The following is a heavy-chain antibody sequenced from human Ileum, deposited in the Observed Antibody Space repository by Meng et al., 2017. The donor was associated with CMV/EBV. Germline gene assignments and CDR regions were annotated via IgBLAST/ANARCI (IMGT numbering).Heavy chain of an antibody. CDR3: AREARYSGSSGSSSAMDV. CDR1: GFTFGDYY. CDR2: LTSSAGII. Sequence: GESLKISCAASGFTFGDYYMTWIRQAPGKGLEWVSSLTSSAGIIGTIYADSVKGRFTISRDNAKNSLYLEMNSLRAEDTAVYYCAREARYSGSSGSSSAMDVWGQGTTVTVSS. V-gene: IGHV3-11*04. J-gene: IGHJ6*02. D-gene: IGHD3-22*01.